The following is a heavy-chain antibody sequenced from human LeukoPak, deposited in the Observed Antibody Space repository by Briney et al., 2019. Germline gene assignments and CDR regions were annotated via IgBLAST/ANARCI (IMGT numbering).Heavy chain of an antibody. V-gene: IGHV3-30*18. J-gene: IGHJ4*02. CDR1: GFTFSSYG. D-gene: IGHD3-22*01. CDR3: AKAYYYDSSGYGYYFDY. Sequence: GGPLRLSCAASGFTFSSYGMHWVRQAPGKGLEWVAIISYDGSTKYYADSVKGRFTISRDNSKNTLYLQMNSLRAEDTALYYCAKAYYYDSSGYGYYFDYWGQGTLVTVSS. CDR2: ISYDGSTK.